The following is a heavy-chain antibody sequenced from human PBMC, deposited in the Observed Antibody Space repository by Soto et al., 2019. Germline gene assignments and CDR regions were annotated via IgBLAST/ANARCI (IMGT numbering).Heavy chain of an antibody. D-gene: IGHD5-18*01. J-gene: IGHJ6*02. CDR2: MNPNSGNT. CDR1: GYTFTSYD. CDR3: ARAGYSYGNYYYYGMDV. V-gene: IGHV1-8*01. Sequence: QVQLVQSGAEVKKPGASVKVSCKASGYTFTSYDINWVRQATGQGLEWMGWMNPNSGNTGYAQKFQGRVTMTRNTSISTAYMELSSLRSEDTAVYYCARAGYSYGNYYYYGMDVRGQGTTVTVSS.